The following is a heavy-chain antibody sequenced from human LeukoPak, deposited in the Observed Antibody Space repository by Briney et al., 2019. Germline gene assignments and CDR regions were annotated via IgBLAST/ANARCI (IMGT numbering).Heavy chain of an antibody. CDR1: GFTVSSNY. D-gene: IGHD7-27*01. CDR2: IYSGGST. Sequence: GGSLRLSCAASGFTVSSNYMSWVRQAPGKGLEWVSVIYSGGSTYYADSVKGRFTISRDNSENTLYLQMNSLRAEDTALYYCARGDWGMYYFDYWGQGVLVTVSS. CDR3: ARGDWGMYYFDY. J-gene: IGHJ4*02. V-gene: IGHV3-53*05.